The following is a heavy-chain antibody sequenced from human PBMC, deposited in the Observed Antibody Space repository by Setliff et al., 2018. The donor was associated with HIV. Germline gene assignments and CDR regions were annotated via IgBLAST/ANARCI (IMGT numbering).Heavy chain of an antibody. CDR2: IRYDGIIE. D-gene: IGHD3-22*01. Sequence: PGGSLRLSCAASGFTFSNSGIHWVRQAPGKGLEWVAFIRYDGIIEHYRDSVRGRFTISRDNSKNTVYLQMNSLRPEDTAFYYCAKDGPHDRSGRYYSALDSWGQGTLVTVSS. CDR1: GFTFSNSG. J-gene: IGHJ4*02. CDR3: AKDGPHDRSGRYYSALDS. V-gene: IGHV3-30*02.